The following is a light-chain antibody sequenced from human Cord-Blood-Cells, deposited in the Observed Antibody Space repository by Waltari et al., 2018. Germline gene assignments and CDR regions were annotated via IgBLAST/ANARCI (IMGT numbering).Light chain of an antibody. J-gene: IGLJ3*02. CDR1: SSNIGAGYD. V-gene: IGLV1-40*01. Sequence: QSVLTQPPSVPGAPGQRVTISCTGSSSNIGAGYDVHWYQQLPGTAPKLLIYGNSNRPSGVPDRFSGSKSGTSASLAITGLQAEDEADYYCQSYDNSLSGWVFGGGTKLTVL. CDR3: QSYDNSLSGWV. CDR2: GNS.